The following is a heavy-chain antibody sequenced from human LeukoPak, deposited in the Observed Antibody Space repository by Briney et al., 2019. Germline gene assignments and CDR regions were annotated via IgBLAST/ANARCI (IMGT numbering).Heavy chain of an antibody. Sequence: GGSLRLSCAASGFTFSTYDMHWVRQAPAKGLEWVAVIWYDGSRKYYADSVKGRFTISRDNSKNTLYLQMDSLRAEDTAVYYCARVHSSSWAYFDNWGQGTLVTVSS. CDR1: GFTFSTYD. CDR3: ARVHSSSWAYFDN. D-gene: IGHD6-13*01. J-gene: IGHJ4*02. CDR2: IWYDGSRK. V-gene: IGHV3-33*01.